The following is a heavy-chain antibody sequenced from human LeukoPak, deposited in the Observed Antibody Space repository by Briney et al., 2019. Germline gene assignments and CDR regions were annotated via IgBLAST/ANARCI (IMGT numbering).Heavy chain of an antibody. CDR3: ARGWGGDCYHVH. Sequence: ASVKVSCKASGYTFTSYHMHWVRQAPGQGLEWMGIINPSGGSTSYAQKFQGRVTMTRDTSTSTVYMELSSLGSEDTAVYYCARGWGGDCYHVHWGQGTLVTVSS. CDR1: GYTFTSYH. V-gene: IGHV1-46*01. D-gene: IGHD2-21*02. CDR2: INPSGGST. J-gene: IGHJ4*02.